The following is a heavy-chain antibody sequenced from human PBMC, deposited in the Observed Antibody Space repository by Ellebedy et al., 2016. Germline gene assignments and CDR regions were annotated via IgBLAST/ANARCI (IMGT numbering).Heavy chain of an antibody. CDR1: GGSISSSSYY. Sequence: ESLRLSXTVSGGSISSSSYYWGWIRQPPGKGLEWIGSIYYSGSTYYNPSLKSRVTISVDTSKNQFSLKLSSVTAADTAVYYCARHLAGKTVLFDYWGQGTLVTVSS. D-gene: IGHD1-14*01. V-gene: IGHV4-39*01. CDR2: IYYSGST. CDR3: ARHLAGKTVLFDY. J-gene: IGHJ4*02.